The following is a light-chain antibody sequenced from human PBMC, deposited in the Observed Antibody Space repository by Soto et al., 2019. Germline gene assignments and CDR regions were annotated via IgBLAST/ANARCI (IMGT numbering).Light chain of an antibody. Sequence: QSALTQPASVSGSPGQSITISCTGTSSDVGSYNLVSWYQQRPGKAPKFMIYEGTKRPSGVSNRFSGSKSGNTASLTISGLQAEDEADYYCCSYAGSRHYVFGTGTKLTFL. J-gene: IGLJ1*01. V-gene: IGLV2-23*01. CDR3: CSYAGSRHYV. CDR2: EGT. CDR1: SSDVGSYNL.